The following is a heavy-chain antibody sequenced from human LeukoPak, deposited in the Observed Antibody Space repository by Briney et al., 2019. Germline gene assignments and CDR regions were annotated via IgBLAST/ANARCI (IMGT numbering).Heavy chain of an antibody. CDR3: AMRGGGRVGSGSYWYFDY. V-gene: IGHV4-59*08. Sequence: PSETLSLTCTVSGGSISSYYWSWLRQPPGKGLEWIGYIYYSGSTNYNPSLKSRVTISVDTSKNQFSLKLSSVTAADTAVYYCAMRGGGRVGSGSYWYFDYWGQGTLVTVSS. D-gene: IGHD3-10*01. CDR2: IYYSGST. J-gene: IGHJ4*02. CDR1: GGSISSYY.